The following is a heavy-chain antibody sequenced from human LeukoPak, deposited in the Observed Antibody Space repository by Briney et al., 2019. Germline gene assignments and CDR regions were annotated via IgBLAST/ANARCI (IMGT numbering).Heavy chain of an antibody. J-gene: IGHJ5*02. CDR2: IYYSGST. V-gene: IGHV4-31*03. Sequence: SQTLSLTCTVSGGSISSGGYYWSWLRQHPGKGLEWIGYIYYSGSTYYNPSLKSRVTISVDTSKNQFSLKLSSVTAADTAVYYCASSFYGGWFDHWGQGTLVTVSS. CDR3: ASSFYGGWFDH. CDR1: GGSISSGGYY. D-gene: IGHD3-16*01.